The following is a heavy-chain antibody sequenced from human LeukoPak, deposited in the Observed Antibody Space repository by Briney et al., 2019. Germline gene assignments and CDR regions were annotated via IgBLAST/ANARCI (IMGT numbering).Heavy chain of an antibody. CDR1: GGTFTSYA. J-gene: IGHJ4*02. CDR3: ARADSSGWYGGFDY. D-gene: IGHD6-19*01. Sequence: GASVKVSCKASGGTFTSYAISWVRQAPGQGREWMGRIIPIFGTANYAQKFHGRVTITTDESTSTAYMELSSLRSEDTAVYYCARADSSGWYGGFDYWGQGTLVTVSS. CDR2: IIPIFGTA. V-gene: IGHV1-69*05.